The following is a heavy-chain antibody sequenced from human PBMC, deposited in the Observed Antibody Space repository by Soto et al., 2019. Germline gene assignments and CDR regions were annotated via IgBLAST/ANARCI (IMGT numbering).Heavy chain of an antibody. V-gene: IGHV4-34*01. D-gene: IGHD3-10*01. CDR2: INHSGST. Sequence: SETLSLTCAVYGGSFSGYYWSWIRQPPGKGLEWIGEINHSGSTNYNLSLKSRVTISVDTPKNQFSLKLSSVTAADTAVYYCASMVRGVQPFDYWGQGTLVTVSS. CDR1: GGSFSGYY. CDR3: ASMVRGVQPFDY. J-gene: IGHJ4*02.